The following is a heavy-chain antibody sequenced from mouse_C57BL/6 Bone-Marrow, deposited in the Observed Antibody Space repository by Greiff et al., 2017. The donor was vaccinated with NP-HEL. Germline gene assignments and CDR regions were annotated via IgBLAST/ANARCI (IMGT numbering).Heavy chain of an antibody. CDR1: GYTFTDYY. CDR3: ARWKEGYFDY. CDR2: INPYNGGT. Sequence: EVKLMESGPVLVKPGASVKMSCKASGYTFTDYYMNWVKQSHGKSLEWIGVINPYNGGTSYNQKFKGKATLTVDKSSSTAYMELNSLTSEDSAVYYCARWKEGYFDYWGQGTTLTVSS. V-gene: IGHV1-19*01. J-gene: IGHJ2*01.